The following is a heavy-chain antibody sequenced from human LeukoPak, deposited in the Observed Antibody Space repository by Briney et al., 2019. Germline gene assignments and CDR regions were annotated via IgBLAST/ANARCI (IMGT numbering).Heavy chain of an antibody. D-gene: IGHD6-13*01. CDR2: IKSETDGGTT. V-gene: IGHV3-15*07. Sequence: GGSLRLSCAASGFTFSSAWMNWVRQAPGKGLEWVGRIKSETDGGTTDYAAPVKGTFTISRDDSETTLYVQMNSLKTEDTAVYYCTRRSSAAGRQYFDYWGQGTLVTVSS. J-gene: IGHJ4*02. CDR1: GFTFSSAW. CDR3: TRRSSAAGRQYFDY.